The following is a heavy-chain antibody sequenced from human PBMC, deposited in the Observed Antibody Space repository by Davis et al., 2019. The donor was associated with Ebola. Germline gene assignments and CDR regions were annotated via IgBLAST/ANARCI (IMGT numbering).Heavy chain of an antibody. Sequence: GKSLKISCAASGFTFSNYNMNWVRQAPGKGLEWVSYISGGSSTIYYADSVKGRFTISRDNAKNSLYLQMNSLRAEDTAVDYCARGLTIFGVVINYWGQGTLVTVSS. D-gene: IGHD3-3*01. V-gene: IGHV3-48*04. CDR2: ISGGSSTI. CDR1: GFTFSNYN. J-gene: IGHJ4*02. CDR3: ARGLTIFGVVINY.